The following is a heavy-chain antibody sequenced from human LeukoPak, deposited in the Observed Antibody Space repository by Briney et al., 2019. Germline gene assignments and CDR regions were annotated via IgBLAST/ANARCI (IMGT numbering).Heavy chain of an antibody. CDR3: ATEDRWLQNRDYYFDY. D-gene: IGHD5-24*01. CDR1: GGTFSSYA. J-gene: IGHJ4*02. CDR2: IIPIFGTA. Sequence: SVKVSCKASGGTFSSYAISWVRQAPGQGLEWMGGIIPIFGTANYAQKFQGRVTMTEDTSTDTAYMELSSLRSEDTAVYYCATEDRWLQNRDYYFDYWGQGTLVTVSS. V-gene: IGHV1-69*06.